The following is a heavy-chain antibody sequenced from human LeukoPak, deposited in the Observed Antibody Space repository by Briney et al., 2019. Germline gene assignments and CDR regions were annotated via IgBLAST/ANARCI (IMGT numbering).Heavy chain of an antibody. V-gene: IGHV3-15*01. CDR1: GFIFRNAY. CDR3: TTLSYDVHY. Sequence: GGSLRLSCGASGFIFRNAYMTWVRQAPGKGLEWVGRIKSNPDGGTADYGAAVKGRFPISRDDSRYILYLQLRNVRAEDTAVYYCTTLSYDVHYWGQGTLVTVSS. D-gene: IGHD3-3*01. CDR2: IKSNPDGGTA. J-gene: IGHJ4*02.